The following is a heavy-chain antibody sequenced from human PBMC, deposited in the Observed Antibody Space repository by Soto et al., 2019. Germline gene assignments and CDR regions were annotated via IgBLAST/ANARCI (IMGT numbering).Heavy chain of an antibody. J-gene: IGHJ6*02. CDR2: ISSSSSYI. CDR1: GFIFDIYS. Sequence: EVQLVESGGGLVKPGGSLRLSCAASGFIFDIYSMTWVRQAPGKGLEWVSSISSSSSYIYYADSVKGRFTISRDNAENSLYLQMSSLRADDTAVYYCARDRGAASDTRYYYYGIDVWGQGTTVTVSS. D-gene: IGHD3-10*01. V-gene: IGHV3-21*01. CDR3: ARDRGAASDTRYYYYGIDV.